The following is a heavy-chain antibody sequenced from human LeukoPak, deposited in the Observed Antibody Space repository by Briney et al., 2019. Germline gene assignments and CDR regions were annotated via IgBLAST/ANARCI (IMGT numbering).Heavy chain of an antibody. CDR3: ARVGYCSSTSCYQRGNWFDP. V-gene: IGHV4-34*01. Sequence: PSETLSLTCAVYGGSFSGYYWSWLRQPPGKGLEWIGEINHSGGTNYNPSLKSRVTISVDTSKNQFSLKLSSVTAADTAVYYCARVGYCSSTSCYQRGNWFDPWGQGTLVTVSS. J-gene: IGHJ5*02. D-gene: IGHD2-2*03. CDR1: GGSFSGYY. CDR2: INHSGGT.